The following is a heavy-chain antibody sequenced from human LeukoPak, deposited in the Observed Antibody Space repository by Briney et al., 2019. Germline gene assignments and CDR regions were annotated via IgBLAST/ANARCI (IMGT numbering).Heavy chain of an antibody. J-gene: IGHJ4*02. D-gene: IGHD3-22*01. CDR3: ATHDYDSSGYYYENDY. Sequence: SETLSLTCTVSGGSISSSSYSWGWIRQPPGKGLEWIGSIYYSGSTYYNPSLKSRVTISVDTSKNQFSLKLSSVTAADTAVYYCATHDYDSSGYYYENDYWGQGTLVTVSS. CDR2: IYYSGST. CDR1: GGSISSSSYS. V-gene: IGHV4-39*01.